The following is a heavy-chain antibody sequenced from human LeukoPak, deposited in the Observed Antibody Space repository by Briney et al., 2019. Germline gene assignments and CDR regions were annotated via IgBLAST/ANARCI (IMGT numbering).Heavy chain of an antibody. CDR1: GGSFSGYY. J-gene: IGHJ4*02. Sequence: SETLSLTCAVYGGSFSGYYWSWIRQPPGKGLEWIGEINHSGSTNYNPSLKSRVTISVDRSKNQFSLKLSSVTAADTAVYYCARVSRSAVTFDYWGQGTLVTVSS. CDR3: ARVSRSAVTFDY. D-gene: IGHD4-17*01. CDR2: INHSGST. V-gene: IGHV4-34*01.